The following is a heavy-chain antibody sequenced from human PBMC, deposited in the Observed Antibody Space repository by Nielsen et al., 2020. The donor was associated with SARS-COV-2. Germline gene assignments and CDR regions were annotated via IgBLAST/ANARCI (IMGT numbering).Heavy chain of an antibody. J-gene: IGHJ5*02. V-gene: IGHV1-69*13. D-gene: IGHD3-10*01. Sequence: SVKVSCKASGGTFSSYAISWVRQAPGQGLEWMGGIIPIFGTANYAQKFQGRVTITADESTSTAYMELSSLRSEDTAVYYCARLSGTGFGEYWFDPWGQGTLVTVSS. CDR2: IIPIFGTA. CDR1: GGTFSSYA. CDR3: ARLSGTGFGEYWFDP.